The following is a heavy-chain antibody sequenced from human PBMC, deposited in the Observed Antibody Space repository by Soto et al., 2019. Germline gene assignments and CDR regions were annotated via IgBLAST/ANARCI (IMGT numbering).Heavy chain of an antibody. CDR1: GGTFSSYS. J-gene: IGHJ4*02. D-gene: IGHD1-26*01. Sequence: QVQLVQSGAEVKKPGSSVKVSCKASGGTFSSYSINWVRQAPGQGLEWMGEIIPIFGTANYAQKFQGRVTITADESTGTAYMELSSLRSEDTVVYYCARDGGRHSGGIDYWGQGTLVTVSS. CDR2: IIPIFGTA. CDR3: ARDGGRHSGGIDY. V-gene: IGHV1-69*01.